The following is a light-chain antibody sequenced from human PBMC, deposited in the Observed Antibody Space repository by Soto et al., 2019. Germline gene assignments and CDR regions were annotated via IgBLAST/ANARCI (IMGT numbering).Light chain of an antibody. CDR2: DGA. CDR1: QSIGSW. V-gene: IGKV1-5*01. CDR3: QQYNKFSPT. J-gene: IGKJ1*01. Sequence: IQMTQSPSTLSASVGDRVAMTCRASQSIGSWLAWYQHKPGRAPKLLIFDGARLESGVPSRFSGSGSGTEFTFTISSLQPEDFATYYCQQYNKFSPTFGQGTKVDIK.